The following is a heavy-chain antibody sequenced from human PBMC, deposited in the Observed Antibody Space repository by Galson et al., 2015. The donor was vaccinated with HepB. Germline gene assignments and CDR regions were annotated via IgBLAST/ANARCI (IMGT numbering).Heavy chain of an antibody. CDR3: ARDHPYGDYRGGVFDY. V-gene: IGHV3-33*01. D-gene: IGHD4-17*01. J-gene: IGHJ4*02. Sequence: SLRLSCAASGFTFSSYGMHWVRQAPGKGLEWVAVIWYDGSNKYYADSVKGRFTISRDNSKNTLYLQMNSLRAEDTAVYYCARDHPYGDYRGGVFDYWGQGTLVTVSS. CDR1: GFTFSSYG. CDR2: IWYDGSNK.